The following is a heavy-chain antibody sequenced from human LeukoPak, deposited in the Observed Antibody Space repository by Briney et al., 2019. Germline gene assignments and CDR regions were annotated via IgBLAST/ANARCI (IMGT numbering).Heavy chain of an antibody. CDR3: ATIRGRLGYCSSTSCYSGFDY. Sequence: GASVRVSCKASGYTFTSYDINWVRQAPGQGLEWMGWISGYNGNTNYAQKLQGRVTMTTDTSTSTAYMELRSLTSDDTAVYYCATIRGRLGYCSSTSCYSGFDYWGQGTLVTVSS. J-gene: IGHJ4*02. V-gene: IGHV1-18*01. CDR2: ISGYNGNT. D-gene: IGHD2-2*02. CDR1: GYTFTSYD.